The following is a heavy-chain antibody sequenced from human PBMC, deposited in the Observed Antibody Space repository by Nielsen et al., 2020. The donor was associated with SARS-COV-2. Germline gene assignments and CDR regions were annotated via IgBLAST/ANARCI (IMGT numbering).Heavy chain of an antibody. CDR2: ISYDGSKK. CDR1: GFTFSSYG. J-gene: IGHJ4*02. Sequence: GESLKISCAASGFTFSSYGMHWVRQAPGKGLEWVAVISYDGSKKYYADSVKGRFTISRDNSKNTLYLQMNSLRAEDTAVYYCAKRLLNWNYESPFDYWGQGTLVTVSS. D-gene: IGHD1-7*01. V-gene: IGHV3-30*18. CDR3: AKRLLNWNYESPFDY.